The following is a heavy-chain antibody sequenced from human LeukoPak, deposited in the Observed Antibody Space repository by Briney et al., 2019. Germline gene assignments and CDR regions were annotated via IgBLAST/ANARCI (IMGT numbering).Heavy chain of an antibody. Sequence: RSSETLSLTCTVSGGSFSNYYWSWIRQPAGEGLEWIGRIYASGTTNYNPSLKSRVSISTDQSMNQVSLKLRSVTAADTAAYYCARSYGGNPMYFFDSWGHGTLVTVSS. CDR2: IYASGTT. J-gene: IGHJ4*01. V-gene: IGHV4-4*07. CDR1: GGSFSNYY. D-gene: IGHD4-23*01. CDR3: ARSYGGNPMYFFDS.